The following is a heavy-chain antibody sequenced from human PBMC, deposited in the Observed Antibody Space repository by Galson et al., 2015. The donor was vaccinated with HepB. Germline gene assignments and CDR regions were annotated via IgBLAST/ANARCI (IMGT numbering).Heavy chain of an antibody. CDR3: ARDDFLSSSWPYGMDV. CDR2: ISSSGSTI. D-gene: IGHD6-13*01. CDR1: GFTFSSYE. Sequence: SLRLSCAASGFTFSSYEMNWVRQAPGKGLEWVSYISSSGSTIYYADSVKGRFTISRDNAKNSLYLQMNSLRAEDTAVYYCARDDFLSSSWPYGMDVWGQGTTVTVSS. V-gene: IGHV3-48*03. J-gene: IGHJ6*02.